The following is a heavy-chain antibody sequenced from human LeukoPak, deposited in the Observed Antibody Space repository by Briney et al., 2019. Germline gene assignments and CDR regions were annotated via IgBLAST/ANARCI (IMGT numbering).Heavy chain of an antibody. D-gene: IGHD3-22*01. CDR1: GGTFSSYA. CDR3: ARVDYDSSGYYSEP. J-gene: IGHJ5*02. V-gene: IGHV1-69*13. CDR2: IIPIFGTA. Sequence: ASVKVSCKASGGTFSSYAISWVRQAPGQGLEWMGGIIPIFGTANYAQKFQGRVTITADESTSTAYMELSSLRSDDTAVYYCARVDYDSSGYYSEPWGQGTLVTVSS.